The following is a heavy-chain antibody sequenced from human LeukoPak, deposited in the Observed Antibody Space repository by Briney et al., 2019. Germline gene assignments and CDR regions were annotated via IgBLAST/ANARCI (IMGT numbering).Heavy chain of an antibody. CDR2: ISYIGST. CDR3: ARDLVTVTKGFDI. CDR1: DDSFSSHY. J-gene: IGHJ3*02. D-gene: IGHD4-17*01. V-gene: IGHV4-59*11. Sequence: SETLSLTCAVSDDSFSSHYWTWIRQPPGKGLEWIGYISYIGSTNYNPSLKGRVTISIDTSKNQFSLKLTSVTAADTAVYYCARDLVTVTKGFDIWGQGTMVSVSS.